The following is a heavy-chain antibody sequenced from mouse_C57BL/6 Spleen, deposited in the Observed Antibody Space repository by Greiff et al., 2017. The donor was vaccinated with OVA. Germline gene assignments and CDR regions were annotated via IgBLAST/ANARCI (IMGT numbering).Heavy chain of an antibody. V-gene: IGHV5-4*01. D-gene: IGHD2-1*01. J-gene: IGHJ4*01. Sequence: EVQGVESGGGLVKPGGSLKLSCAASGFTFSSYAMSWVRQTPEKRLEWVATISDGGSYTYYPDNVKGRFTISRDTAKNNLYLQMSQLKSEDTAMYYCARDDYYGNYGAMDYWGQGTSVTVSS. CDR3: ARDDYYGNYGAMDY. CDR2: ISDGGSYT. CDR1: GFTFSSYA.